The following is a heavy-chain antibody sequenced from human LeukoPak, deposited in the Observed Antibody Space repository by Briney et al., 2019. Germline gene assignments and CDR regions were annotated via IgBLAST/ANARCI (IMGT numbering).Heavy chain of an antibody. CDR3: ARGHYGGNSALDY. Sequence: GGSLRLSCAASGFTFSVSVMHWVRQAPGKGLEYVSVISSNGGSTSYANSVKGRFTISRDNSKNTLYLQMNSLRAEDSAVYYCARGHYGGNSALDYWGQGTLVTVSS. D-gene: IGHD4-23*01. V-gene: IGHV3-64*01. CDR1: GFTFSVSV. J-gene: IGHJ4*02. CDR2: ISSNGGST.